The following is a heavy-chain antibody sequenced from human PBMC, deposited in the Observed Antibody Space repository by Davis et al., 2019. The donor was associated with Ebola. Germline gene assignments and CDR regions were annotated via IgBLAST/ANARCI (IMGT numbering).Heavy chain of an antibody. CDR1: GGSISSSSYY. J-gene: IGHJ6*02. CDR2: IYYSGST. V-gene: IGHV4-39*01. D-gene: IGHD5-18*01. Sequence: MPSETLFLTCTVSGGSISSSSYYWGWIRQPPGKGLEWTGSIYYSGSTYYNPSLKSRVTISVDTSKNQFSLKLSSVTAADTAVYYCAGLPYSYGYGYYYYGMDVWSQGTTVTVSS. CDR3: AGLPYSYGYGYYYYGMDV.